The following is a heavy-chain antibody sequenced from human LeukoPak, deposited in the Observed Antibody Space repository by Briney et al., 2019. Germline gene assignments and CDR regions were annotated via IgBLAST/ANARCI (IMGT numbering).Heavy chain of an antibody. Sequence: GGSLRLSCAASGFTFSSYAMSWVRQAPGKGLEWVSAISGSGGSTYYADSVKGRFTISRDNSKNTLYLQMNSLRAEDTAVYYCAKSGRRKTIQLWLLSDYWGQGTLVTVSS. CDR1: GFTFSSYA. CDR3: AKSGRRKTIQLWLLSDY. D-gene: IGHD5-18*01. CDR2: ISGSGGST. J-gene: IGHJ4*02. V-gene: IGHV3-23*01.